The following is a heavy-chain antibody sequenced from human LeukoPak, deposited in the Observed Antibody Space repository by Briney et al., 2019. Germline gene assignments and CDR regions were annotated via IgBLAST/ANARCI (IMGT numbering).Heavy chain of an antibody. CDR2: INHSGST. V-gene: IGHV4-34*01. Sequence: NPSETLSLTCAVYGGSFSGYYWSWIRQPPGKGLEWIGEINHSGSTNYNPSLKSRVTISVDTSKNQFSLKLSSVTAADTAVYYCARTYDSSGYNFDYWGQGTLVTVSS. D-gene: IGHD3-22*01. CDR3: ARTYDSSGYNFDY. CDR1: GGSFSGYY. J-gene: IGHJ4*02.